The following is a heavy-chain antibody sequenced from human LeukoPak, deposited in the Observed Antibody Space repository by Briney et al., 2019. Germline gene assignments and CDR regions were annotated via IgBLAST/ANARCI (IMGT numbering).Heavy chain of an antibody. CDR2: IIPIFGTA. J-gene: IGHJ4*02. D-gene: IGHD3-9*01. CDR3: ATHNDILLYFDY. Sequence: ASVKVSCKASGYTFTTYYIHWVRQAPGQGLEWMGGIIPIFGTANYAQKFQGRVTMTEDTSTDTAYMELSSLRSEDTAVYYCATHNDILLYFDYWGQGTLVTVSS. V-gene: IGHV1-46*01. CDR1: GYTFTTYY.